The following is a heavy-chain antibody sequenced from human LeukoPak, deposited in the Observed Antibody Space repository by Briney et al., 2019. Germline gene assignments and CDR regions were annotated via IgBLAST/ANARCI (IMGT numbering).Heavy chain of an antibody. CDR3: AKDSHCSGGTCYGGFDP. CDR2: ISGSGGST. Sequence: GGSLRLSCAASGFTFYNYAMNWVRQSPGKGLEWVSTISGSGGSTYYADSVKGRFTISRDNSKNTMYLQMNSLRAEDTAVYYCAKDSHCSGGTCYGGFDPWGQGTLVTVSS. J-gene: IGHJ5*02. CDR1: GFTFYNYA. D-gene: IGHD2-15*01. V-gene: IGHV3-23*01.